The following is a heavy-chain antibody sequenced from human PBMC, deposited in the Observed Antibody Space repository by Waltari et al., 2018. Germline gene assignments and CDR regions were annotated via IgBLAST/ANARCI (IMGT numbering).Heavy chain of an antibody. CDR1: GFIFSSYA. V-gene: IGHV3-23*01. J-gene: IGHJ4*02. D-gene: IGHD5-18*01. Sequence: EVQLLESGGGLVEPGGSLRLSCAASGFIFSSYAMSWVRQAPGKGRGGGSGVWDSGRCTYYADSVKGRFSISRDNSKNTVFLQINSLRAEDTAVYFCATAYSNSCFNHWGQGTLVTVSS. CDR2: VWDSGRCT. CDR3: ATAYSNSCFNH.